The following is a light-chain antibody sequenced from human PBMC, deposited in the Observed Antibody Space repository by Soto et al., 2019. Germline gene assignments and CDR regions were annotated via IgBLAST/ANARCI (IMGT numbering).Light chain of an antibody. J-gene: IGKJ4*01. V-gene: IGKV3-11*01. CDR3: QQRSNWPLT. CDR1: QSVRSY. CDR2: DAS. Sequence: EIVLTQSPDTLSLSPGERATLSCRASQSVRSYLAWYQQKPGQAPRVLIYDASNRATGIPARFSGSGSGTDFTLTISSLEPEDFAVYYCQQRSNWPLTFGGGTKVEIK.